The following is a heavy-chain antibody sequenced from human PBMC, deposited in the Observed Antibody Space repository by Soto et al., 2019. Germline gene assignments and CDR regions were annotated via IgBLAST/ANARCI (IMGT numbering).Heavy chain of an antibody. CDR2: LNPNTGDS. Sequence: ASVKVSCKASGYTFTSYDIYWVRQATGQGLEWMGWLNPNTGDSGYAQKFQGRITVTSDTSINTVHMELSSLRSEDTAVYYCARRAETNGWNGFGADKYYFDFWGQGTLVTVSS. J-gene: IGHJ4*02. V-gene: IGHV1-8*01. CDR3: ARRAETNGWNGFGADKYYFDF. CDR1: GYTFTSYD. D-gene: IGHD3-3*01.